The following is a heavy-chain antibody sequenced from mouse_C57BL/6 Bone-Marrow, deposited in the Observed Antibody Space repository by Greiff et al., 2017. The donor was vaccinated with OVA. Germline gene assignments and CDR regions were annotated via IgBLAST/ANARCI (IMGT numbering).Heavy chain of an antibody. CDR2: INPYNGGT. V-gene: IGHV1-19*01. CDR1: GYTFTDYY. D-gene: IGHD1-1*01. Sequence: VQLKQSGPVLVKPGASVKMSCKASGYTFTDYYMNWVKQSHGKSLEWIGVINPYNGGTSYNQKFKGKATLTVDKSSSTAYMELNSLTSEDSAVYYCARGYYGSSLFAYWGQGTLVTVSA. J-gene: IGHJ3*01. CDR3: ARGYYGSSLFAY.